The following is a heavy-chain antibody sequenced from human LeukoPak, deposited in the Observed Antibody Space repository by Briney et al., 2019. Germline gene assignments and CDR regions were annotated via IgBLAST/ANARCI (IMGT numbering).Heavy chain of an antibody. CDR1: GFTFSDYY. V-gene: IGHV3-23*01. J-gene: IGHJ4*02. CDR2: VSGSGDST. CDR3: AKFWDFGDYAIDY. Sequence: PGGSLRLSCAASGFTFSDYYMSWIRQAPGKGLEWVSAVSGSGDSTYYAGSVKGRFTISRDNSKNTVYLQMNSLRAEDTAVYYCAKFWDFGDYAIDYWGQGTLVTVSS. D-gene: IGHD4-17*01.